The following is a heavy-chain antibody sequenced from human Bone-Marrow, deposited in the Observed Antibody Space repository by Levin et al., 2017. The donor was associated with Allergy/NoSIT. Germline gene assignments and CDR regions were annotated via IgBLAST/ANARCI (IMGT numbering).Heavy chain of an antibody. CDR3: ARGQDSSA. Sequence: GGSLRLSCAASGFTFSSYALYWARQAPGKGLEWVATVSIDGSNKYFADSVTGRFTISRDNSKNALYLQMNSLRAEDTAVYYCARGQDSSAWGQGTLVTVSS. CDR1: GFTFSSYA. D-gene: IGHD6-19*01. J-gene: IGHJ5*02. CDR2: VSIDGSNK. V-gene: IGHV3-30-3*01.